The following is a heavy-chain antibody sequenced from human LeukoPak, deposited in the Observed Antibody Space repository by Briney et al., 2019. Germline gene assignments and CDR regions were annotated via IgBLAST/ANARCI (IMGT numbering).Heavy chain of an antibody. CDR1: GGSISSYY. J-gene: IGHJ4*02. CDR2: IYTSGST. V-gene: IGHV4-4*07. D-gene: IGHD3-22*01. CDR3: ATGSGSSGYYFGKYYFDY. Sequence: KSSETLSPTCTVSGGSISSYYWSWIRQPAGKGLEWIGRIYTSGSTNYNPSLKSRVTTSVDTSKNQFSLKLSSVTAADTAVYYCATGSGSSGYYFGKYYFDYWGQGTLVTVSS.